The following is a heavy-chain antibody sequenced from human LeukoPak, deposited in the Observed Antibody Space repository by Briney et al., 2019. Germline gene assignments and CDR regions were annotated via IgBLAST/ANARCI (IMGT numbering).Heavy chain of an antibody. CDR3: ARRGMANPFDY. D-gene: IGHD5-24*01. CDR2: IYSTGST. Sequence: SETLSLTCTVSGGSISNYYWSWIRQPPGKGLEWIGHIYSTGSTTYSPSLKSRVIMSADTSKNQFSLKVTSVTAADTAVYYCARRGMANPFDYWGQGTLVTVSS. V-gene: IGHV4-59*08. J-gene: IGHJ4*02. CDR1: GGSISNYY.